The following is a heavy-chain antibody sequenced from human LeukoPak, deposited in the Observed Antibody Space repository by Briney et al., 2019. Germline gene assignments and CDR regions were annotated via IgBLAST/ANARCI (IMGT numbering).Heavy chain of an antibody. J-gene: IGHJ5*02. D-gene: IGHD6-13*01. CDR2: IYYSGST. CDR1: GGSISSSSYY. V-gene: IGHV4-39*07. Sequence: SETLSLTCTVSGGSISSSSYYWGWIRQPPGKGLEWIGSIYYSGSTYYNPSLKSRVTISVDTSKNQSSLKLSSVTAADTAVYYCARVRAYSSSWPVPEGNWFDPWGQGTLVTVSS. CDR3: ARVRAYSSSWPVPEGNWFDP.